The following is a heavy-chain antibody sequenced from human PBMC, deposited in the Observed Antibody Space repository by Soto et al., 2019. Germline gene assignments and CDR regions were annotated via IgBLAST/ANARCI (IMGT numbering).Heavy chain of an antibody. CDR2: FHSSGAT. V-gene: IGHV4-30-4*01. Sequence: SETLSLTCTVSGGSISSADYYWSWIRQPPGKGLEWIGYFHSSGATYKDPSLKSRVTISVDTSKNQISLKLDSVIAADTAVYYCASIWFGDFDYWGHGTLVTVSS. D-gene: IGHD3-10*01. CDR3: ASIWFGDFDY. J-gene: IGHJ4*01. CDR1: GGSISSADYY.